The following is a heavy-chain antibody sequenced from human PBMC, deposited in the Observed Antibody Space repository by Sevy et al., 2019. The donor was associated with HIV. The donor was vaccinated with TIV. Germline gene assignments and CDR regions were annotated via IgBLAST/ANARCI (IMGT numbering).Heavy chain of an antibody. Sequence: ASVKVSCKASGGTFNSYAISWVRQAPGQGLEWMGGIIPIFGTANYAQKFQGRVTITADESTSTAYMELSSLRSEDTAVYYCAREYYDSSGSGYYYYGMDVWGQGTTVTVSS. CDR3: AREYYDSSGSGYYYYGMDV. CDR1: GGTFNSYA. CDR2: IIPIFGTA. J-gene: IGHJ6*02. V-gene: IGHV1-69*13. D-gene: IGHD3-22*01.